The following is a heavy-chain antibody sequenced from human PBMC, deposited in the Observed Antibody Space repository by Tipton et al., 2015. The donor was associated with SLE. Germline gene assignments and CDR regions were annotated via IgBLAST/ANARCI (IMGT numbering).Heavy chain of an antibody. CDR2: IYYSGST. J-gene: IGHJ4*02. CDR1: GGSISSSSYY. V-gene: IGHV4-39*07. Sequence: LRLSCTVSGGSISSSSYYWGWIRQPPGKGLEWIGSIYYSGSTYYNPSLKSRVTISVDTSKNQFSLKLSSVTAADTAVYYCAKGDMVQGVIDYWGQGTLVTVSS. D-gene: IGHD3-10*01. CDR3: AKGDMVQGVIDY.